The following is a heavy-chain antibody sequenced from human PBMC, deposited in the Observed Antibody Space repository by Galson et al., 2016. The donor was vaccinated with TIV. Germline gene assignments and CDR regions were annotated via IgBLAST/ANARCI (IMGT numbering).Heavy chain of an antibody. V-gene: IGHV3-66*02. Sequence: SLRLSCAASGLTVNNNYMTWVRQAPGKGLEWVSVIYGGGDTYYADPVRGRFTISRDNSKDILYLHMNGLRADDTAVYYCARDRVVGATYYNYYYGMDVWGRGTTVTVFS. CDR3: ARDRVVGATYYNYYYGMDV. D-gene: IGHD2-15*01. J-gene: IGHJ6*02. CDR1: GLTVNNNY. CDR2: IYGGGDT.